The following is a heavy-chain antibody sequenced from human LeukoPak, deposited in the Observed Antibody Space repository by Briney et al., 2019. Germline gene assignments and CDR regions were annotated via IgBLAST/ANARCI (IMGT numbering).Heavy chain of an antibody. CDR2: ISSGNTT. CDR3: ARDGGSAWFLDY. V-gene: IGHV3-11*04. J-gene: IGHJ4*02. D-gene: IGHD6-19*01. CDR1: GFTFSDNY. Sequence: PGGSLRLSCAASGFTFSDNYMSWIRQAPGKGLEWVSYISSGNTTYNADSVKGRLSITRDNAKNSLYLQMNSLRAEDTAVYYCARDGGSAWFLDYWGQGTLATVSS.